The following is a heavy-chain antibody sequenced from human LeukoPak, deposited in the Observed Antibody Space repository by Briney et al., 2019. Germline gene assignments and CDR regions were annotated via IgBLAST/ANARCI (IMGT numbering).Heavy chain of an antibody. J-gene: IGHJ5*02. D-gene: IGHD3-3*01. Sequence: GGTLRLSCAASGFTFSRYWMSWVRQAPGKGLEWVANIKQDGREKYYVDSVKGRFTISRENAKNSLYLQMNSLRADDTAVYYCARDFLPQTRCWFDPWGQGTLVTVSS. V-gene: IGHV3-7*01. CDR2: IKQDGREK. CDR1: GFTFSRYW. CDR3: ARDFLPQTRCWFDP.